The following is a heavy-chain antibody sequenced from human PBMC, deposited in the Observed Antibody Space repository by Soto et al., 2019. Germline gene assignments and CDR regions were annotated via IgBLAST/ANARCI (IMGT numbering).Heavy chain of an antibody. Sequence: PSETLSLTCAVYGGSFSGCYWSWIRQPPGKGLEWIGEINHSGSTNYNPSLKSRVTISVDTSKNQFSLKLSSVTAADTAVYFCAVAPSGHGLVSFRYFDYWAREPWSPSPQ. J-gene: IGHJ4*02. CDR1: GGSFSGCY. CDR2: INHSGST. D-gene: IGHD3-9*01. CDR3: AVAPSGHGLVSFRYFDY. V-gene: IGHV4-34*01.